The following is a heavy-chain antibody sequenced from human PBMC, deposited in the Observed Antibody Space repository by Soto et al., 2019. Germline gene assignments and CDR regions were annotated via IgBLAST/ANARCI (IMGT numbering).Heavy chain of an antibody. CDR3: ARGLEDYFKPGVFDI. CDR1: GFTLSSSE. V-gene: IGHV3-48*03. Sequence: EVQLVESGGGLEQPGGSLRLSCAASGFTLSSSEMNWVRQAPGKGLEWVSYVGSSGNTKYYADSVKGRFTISRDNAKNSLYLEMNSLRAEDTAVYYCARGLEDYFKPGVFDIGGQGTMVTVSS. J-gene: IGHJ3*02. D-gene: IGHD4-17*01. CDR2: VGSSGNTK.